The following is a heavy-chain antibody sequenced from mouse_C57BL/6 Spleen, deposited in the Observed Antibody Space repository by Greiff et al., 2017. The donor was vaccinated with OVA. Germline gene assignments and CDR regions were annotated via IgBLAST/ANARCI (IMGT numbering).Heavy chain of an antibody. Sequence: VQLQQSGPELVKPGASVKISCKASGYSFTSYYIHWVKQRPGQGLEWIGWIYPGSGNTKYNEKFKGKATLTADTSSSTAYMQLSSLTSEDSAVYYCARYYYGTDWYFDVWGTGTTVTVSS. CDR1: GYSFTSYY. CDR2: IYPGSGNT. D-gene: IGHD1-1*01. J-gene: IGHJ1*03. V-gene: IGHV1-66*01. CDR3: ARYYYGTDWYFDV.